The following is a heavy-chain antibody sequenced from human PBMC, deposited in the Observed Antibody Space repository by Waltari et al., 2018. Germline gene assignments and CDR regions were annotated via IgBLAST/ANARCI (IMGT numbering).Heavy chain of an antibody. CDR3: ARAKAIYCGGDCNLLDY. Sequence: SETLSLTCTVSGGSISSHYWSWIRQPPGKGLEWIGYIYYSGSTNYNPSLKSRVTISVDTSKNQFSLKLSSVTAADTAVYYCARAKAIYCGGDCNLLDYWGQGTLVTVSS. CDR1: GGSISSHY. J-gene: IGHJ4*02. D-gene: IGHD2-21*01. CDR2: IYYSGST. V-gene: IGHV4-59*11.